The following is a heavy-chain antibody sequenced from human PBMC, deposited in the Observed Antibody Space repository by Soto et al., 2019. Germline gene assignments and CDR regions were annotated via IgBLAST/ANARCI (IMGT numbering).Heavy chain of an antibody. V-gene: IGHV1-24*01. J-gene: IGHJ4*02. CDR1: GYTLTELS. CDR2: FDPEDGET. CDR3: ATVSYYGSGTTYYDY. Sequence: AAVKVSCKVPGYTLTELSMHWVRQAPGKGLEWMGGFDPEDGETIYAQKFQGRVTMTEDTSTDTAYMELSSLRSEDTAVYYCATVSYYGSGTTYYDYWAQGTLVPVSS. D-gene: IGHD3-10*01.